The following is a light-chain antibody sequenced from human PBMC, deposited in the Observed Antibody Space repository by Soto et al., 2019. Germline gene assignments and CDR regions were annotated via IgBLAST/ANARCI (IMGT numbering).Light chain of an antibody. CDR2: GAS. J-gene: IGKJ3*01. V-gene: IGKV1-39*01. Sequence: DIQMTQSPSSLSASVGDRVAITCRSSRSISDYLNWYQQKPGKALKLVIYGASNLQSGVPPRFSGSGSGSEFTLTISGLQPDDFAIYFCQPSYSLPLTFGPGTKVDV. CDR3: QPSYSLPLT. CDR1: RSISDY.